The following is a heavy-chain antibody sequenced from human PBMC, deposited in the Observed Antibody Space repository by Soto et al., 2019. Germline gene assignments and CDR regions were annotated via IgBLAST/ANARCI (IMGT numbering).Heavy chain of an antibody. CDR2: ISWNSGSI. J-gene: IGHJ6*03. D-gene: IGHD6-6*01. CDR1: GFTFDDYA. Sequence: EVQLVESGGGLVQPGRSLRLSCAASGFTFDDYAMHWVRQAPGKGLEWVSGISWNSGSIGYADSVKGRFTISRDNAKNALSLQMISLRAEDTALYYCAKAPTYSSSPGDHYYYMGVWGKGTTVTVSS. CDR3: AKAPTYSSSPGDHYYYMGV. V-gene: IGHV3-9*01.